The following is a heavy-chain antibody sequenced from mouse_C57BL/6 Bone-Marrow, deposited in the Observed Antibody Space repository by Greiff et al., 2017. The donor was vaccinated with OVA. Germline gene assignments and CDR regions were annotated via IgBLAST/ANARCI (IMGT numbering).Heavy chain of an antibody. J-gene: IGHJ4*01. Sequence: VKLQQPGTDLVKPGASVKLSCKASGYTFTSYWMHWVKQRPGQGLEWIGNINPSNGGTNYNEKFKSKATLTVDKSSSTAYMQLSSLTSEDSAVYYCAREGGYYGSSYPLYAMDYWGQGTSVTVSS. CDR3: AREGGYYGSSYPLYAMDY. CDR1: GYTFTSYW. D-gene: IGHD1-1*01. V-gene: IGHV1-53*01. CDR2: INPSNGGT.